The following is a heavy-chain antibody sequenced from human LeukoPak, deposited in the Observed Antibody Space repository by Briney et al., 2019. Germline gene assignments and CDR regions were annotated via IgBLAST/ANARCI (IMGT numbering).Heavy chain of an antibody. CDR3: ENGIRDRYDFWSGYYFYFDY. Sequence: SKTLSLTCAVYGWSFSGYYWSWIRQPPGKGLDWIGEINHSGSTNYNPSLKSRVTISVDTSKNQFSLKLSSVTAADTVLYQAENGIRDRYDFWSGYYFYFDYWGQGTLVTVSS. V-gene: IGHV4-34*01. D-gene: IGHD3-3*01. J-gene: IGHJ4*02. CDR1: GWSFSGYY. CDR2: INHSGST.